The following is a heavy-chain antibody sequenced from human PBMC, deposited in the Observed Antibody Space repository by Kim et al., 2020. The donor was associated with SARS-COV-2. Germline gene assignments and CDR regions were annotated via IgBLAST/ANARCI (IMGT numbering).Heavy chain of an antibody. J-gene: IGHJ4*02. V-gene: IGHV3-30-3*01. CDR2: ISYDGSNK. Sequence: GGSLRLSCAASGFTFSSYAMHWVRQAPGKGLEWVALISYDGSNKYYADSVKGRFTISRDNSKNTLYLQMNSLRAEDTAVYYCARIGRGSGWARLDYWGQGTLVTVSS. CDR1: GFTFSSYA. CDR3: ARIGRGSGWARLDY. D-gene: IGHD6-19*01.